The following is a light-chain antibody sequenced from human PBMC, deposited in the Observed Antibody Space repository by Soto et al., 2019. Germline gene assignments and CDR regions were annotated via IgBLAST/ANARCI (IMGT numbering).Light chain of an antibody. V-gene: IGLV2-14*02. CDR1: SSDVGGSGL. Sequence: QSALTQPASVSGSPGQSITISCTGTSSDVGGSGLVSWYQFHPGKAPKLLIFEGFKRPSGVSNRFSGSKSGSTASLTISGLQAEDEADYYCCSYSSSSTLWVFGGGTKVTVL. CDR2: EGF. CDR3: CSYSSSSTLWV. J-gene: IGLJ3*02.